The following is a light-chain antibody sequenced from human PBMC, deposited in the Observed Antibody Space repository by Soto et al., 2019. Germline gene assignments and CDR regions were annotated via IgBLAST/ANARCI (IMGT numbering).Light chain of an antibody. Sequence: QSALTQPASVSGSPGQSITISCTGTSSDVGGYNYVSWYQHHPGKAPKLMIYDVSNRPSGVSDRFSGSKSGNTASLTISGLHAEDEADYYCSSYASSGTLVVFGGGTKVTVL. CDR1: SSDVGGYNY. CDR2: DVS. CDR3: SSYASSGTLVV. V-gene: IGLV2-14*03. J-gene: IGLJ2*01.